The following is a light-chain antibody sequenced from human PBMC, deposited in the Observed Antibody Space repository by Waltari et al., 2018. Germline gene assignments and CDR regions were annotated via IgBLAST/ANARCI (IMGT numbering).Light chain of an antibody. CDR2: DVS. V-gene: IGLV2-8*01. J-gene: IGLJ3*02. Sequence: QSALTQPPSASGSPGQSVAISCTGTSSDVGTYNHVSWYQQHPGKAPELMIFDVSKRPAGFPDRFSGSKSGNTASLTVSGLQATDEADYYCSSYAGSSNWVFGGGTKLTVL. CDR3: SSYAGSSNWV. CDR1: SSDVGTYNH.